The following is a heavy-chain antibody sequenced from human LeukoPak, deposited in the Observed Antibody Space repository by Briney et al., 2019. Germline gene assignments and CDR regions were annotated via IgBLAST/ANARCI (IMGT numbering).Heavy chain of an antibody. D-gene: IGHD2-21*02. CDR3: AKDRGFLAYCGGDCLPYY. CDR1: GFTFSSYG. V-gene: IGHV3-30*18. Sequence: GRSLRLSCAASGFTFSSYGMHWVRQAPGKGLEWVAVISYDGSNKYYADSVKGRFTISRDNSKNTLYLQMNSLRAEDTAVYYCAKDRGFLAYCGGDCLPYYWGQGTLATVSS. CDR2: ISYDGSNK. J-gene: IGHJ4*02.